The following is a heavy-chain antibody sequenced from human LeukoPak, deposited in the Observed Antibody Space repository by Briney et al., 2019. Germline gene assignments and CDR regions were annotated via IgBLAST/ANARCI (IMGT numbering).Heavy chain of an antibody. CDR3: ARARNYYGSGSSNYFDY. J-gene: IGHJ4*02. Sequence: GGSLRLSCAASGFTFSNYVMHWVRQAPGKGLEWVAVIWYDGSNKYYADSVKGRFTISRDNSKNTLYLQMNSLRAEDTAVYYCARARNYYGSGSSNYFDYWGQGTLVTVSS. V-gene: IGHV3-33*01. CDR1: GFTFSNYV. CDR2: IWYDGSNK. D-gene: IGHD3-10*01.